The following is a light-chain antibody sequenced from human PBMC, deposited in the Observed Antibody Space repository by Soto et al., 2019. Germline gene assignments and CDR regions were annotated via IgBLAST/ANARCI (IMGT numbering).Light chain of an antibody. CDR2: GAS. Sequence: EVVLTQSPGTLSLSPGERATLSCRASQSVSSTYLAWYQQKPGQAPRLLISGASSRATGIPDRFSGSGSVTDFTLTISILEPEDFAVYYCHQYCISPLTFGGGTKVQIK. CDR3: HQYCISPLT. J-gene: IGKJ4*01. V-gene: IGKV3-20*01. CDR1: QSVSSTY.